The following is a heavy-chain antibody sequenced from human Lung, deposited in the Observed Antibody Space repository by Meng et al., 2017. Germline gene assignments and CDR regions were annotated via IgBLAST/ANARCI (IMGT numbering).Heavy chain of an antibody. CDR3: ARGPTTMAHDFDY. CDR2: INHSGST. D-gene: IGHD5-24*01. J-gene: IGHJ4*02. V-gene: IGHV4-34*01. Sequence: QVQLQQWGVGLLKPSETLSLTCVVSGGSFSDYYWSWIRQPPGKGLEWIGEINHSGSTNYNPSLESRATISVDTSQNNLSLKLSSVTAADSAVYYCARGPTTMAHDFDYWGQGTLVNVSS. CDR1: GGSFSDYY.